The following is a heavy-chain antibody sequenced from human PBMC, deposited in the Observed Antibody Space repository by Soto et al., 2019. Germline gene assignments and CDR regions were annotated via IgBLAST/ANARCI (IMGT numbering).Heavy chain of an antibody. J-gene: IGHJ4*02. Sequence: GGSLRLSCAASGFTFSSYGMHWVRQAPGKGLEWVAVISYDGSNKYYADSVKGRFTISRDNSKNTLYLQMNSLRAEDTAVYYCAKGSEYCSGGSCLDYWGQGTLVTVSS. CDR2: ISYDGSNK. V-gene: IGHV3-30*18. CDR1: GFTFSSYG. CDR3: AKGSEYCSGGSCLDY. D-gene: IGHD2-15*01.